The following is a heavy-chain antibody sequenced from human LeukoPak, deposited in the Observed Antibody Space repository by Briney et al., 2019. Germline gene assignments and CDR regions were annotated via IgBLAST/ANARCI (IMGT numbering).Heavy chain of an antibody. CDR1: GFTFSSYA. CDR3: AKSGLNRFDY. Sequence: GGSLRLSCAASGFTFSSYAMSWVRQAPGKGLEWVSNISGSGRGGSTYHADSVKGRFTISRDNSKNTLYLQMNSLRAEDTAVYYCAKSGLNRFDYWGQGTLVTVSS. J-gene: IGHJ4*02. V-gene: IGHV3-23*01. CDR2: ISGSGRGGST. D-gene: IGHD2-15*01.